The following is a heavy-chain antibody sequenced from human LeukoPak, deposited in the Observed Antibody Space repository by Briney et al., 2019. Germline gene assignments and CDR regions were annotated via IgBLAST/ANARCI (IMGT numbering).Heavy chain of an antibody. CDR3: AKRGNYGDSTYYFDC. CDR2: ISYDGSNK. J-gene: IGHJ4*02. CDR1: GFTFSSYG. Sequence: PGRSLRLSCAASGFTFSSYGMHWVRQAPGKGLEWVAVISYDGSNKYYADSVKGRFTISRDNSLNTLYLQMNSLRAEDTAVYYCAKRGNYGDSTYYFDCWGQGTLVTVSS. V-gene: IGHV3-30*18. D-gene: IGHD4-17*01.